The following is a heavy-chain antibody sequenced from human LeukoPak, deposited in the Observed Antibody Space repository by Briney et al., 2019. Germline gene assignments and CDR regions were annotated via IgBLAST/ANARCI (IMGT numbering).Heavy chain of an antibody. CDR2: ISAYNGNT. CDR1: GYSFTTYG. V-gene: IGHV1-18*01. D-gene: IGHD1-1*01. J-gene: IGHJ4*02. CDR3: ARDKNWKPDY. Sequence: GASVKVSCKASGYSFTTYGFSWVRQAPGQGLEWTGWISAYNGNTNYAQRLQGRVTMTTDTSTSTVYMELRSLRSDDTAVYYCARDKNWKPDYWGQGTLVTVSS.